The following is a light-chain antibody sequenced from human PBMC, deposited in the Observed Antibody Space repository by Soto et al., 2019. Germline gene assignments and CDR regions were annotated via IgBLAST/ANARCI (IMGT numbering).Light chain of an antibody. Sequence: EVVLTQSPATLSLSPGERATLSCRANQSVSANYLAWYQQKPGQAPRLRIYGASSRATGIPDRLSRSGSGTDVTLTISNLQPEDFAVFCCHQYGSSPFTFGREPKVDIQ. V-gene: IGKV3-20*01. CDR3: HQYGSSPFT. J-gene: IGKJ3*01. CDR2: GAS. CDR1: QSVSANY.